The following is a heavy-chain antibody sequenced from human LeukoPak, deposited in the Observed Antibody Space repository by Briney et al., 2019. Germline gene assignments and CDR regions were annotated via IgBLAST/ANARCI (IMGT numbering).Heavy chain of an antibody. CDR1: GYTFTGYY. CDR2: INPNSGGT. CDR3: ARTPPYYYDSSGRVDY. J-gene: IGHJ4*02. D-gene: IGHD3-22*01. V-gene: IGHV1-2*02. Sequence: ASVKVSCKASGYTFTGYYIHWVRQAPGQGLEWMGWINPNSGGTNYAQKFQGRVTMTRDTSISTAYMELSRLRSDDTAVYYCARTPPYYYDSSGRVDYWGQGTLVTVSS.